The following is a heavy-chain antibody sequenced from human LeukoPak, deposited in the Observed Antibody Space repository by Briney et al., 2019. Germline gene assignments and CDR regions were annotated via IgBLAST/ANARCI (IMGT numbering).Heavy chain of an antibody. J-gene: IGHJ4*02. CDR3: AREGIAVAGYYFDY. CDR1: GGSFSGYY. Sequence: SETLSLTCAVYGGSFSGYYWSWIRQPPGQGLEWIGEINHSGSTNYNRSLKSRVTISIDMSKNQFSLKLSSVTAADTAVYYCAREGIAVAGYYFDYWGQGTLVTVSS. CDR2: INHSGST. V-gene: IGHV4-34*01. D-gene: IGHD6-19*01.